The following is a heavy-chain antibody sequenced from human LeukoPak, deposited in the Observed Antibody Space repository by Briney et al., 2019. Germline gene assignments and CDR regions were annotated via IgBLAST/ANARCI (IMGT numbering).Heavy chain of an antibody. CDR3: ARSGFNHVDDY. J-gene: IGHJ4*02. CDR2: IIPIFVTA. V-gene: IGHV1-69*13. D-gene: IGHD5-24*01. Sequence: SVTVSFKTSGGTFSTYAINWVRQAPGQGLEWMGGIIPIFVTANYAQKFQGRVTITADESTTTAYMELRSLRSEDTAIYYCARSGFNHVDDYWGQGTLVTVSS. CDR1: GGTFSTYA.